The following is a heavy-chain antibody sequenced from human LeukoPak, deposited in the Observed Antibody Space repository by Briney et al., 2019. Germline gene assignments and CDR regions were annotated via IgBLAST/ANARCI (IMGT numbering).Heavy chain of an antibody. D-gene: IGHD2-2*01. J-gene: IGHJ4*02. CDR3: ASPPTRECSSISCPLSY. Sequence: GESLKISCKGSGYSFTSYWIAWVRQTPGKGLEWMGIIYPGGSDTRYSPSFQGQVTISVDKSVSAAYLQWSSLKASDTAMYYCASPPTRECSSISCPLSYWGQGTLVTVSS. CDR1: GYSFTSYW. CDR2: IYPGGSDT. V-gene: IGHV5-51*01.